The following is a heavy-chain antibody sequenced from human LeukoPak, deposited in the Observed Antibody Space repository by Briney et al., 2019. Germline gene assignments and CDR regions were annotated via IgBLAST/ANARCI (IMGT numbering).Heavy chain of an antibody. J-gene: IGHJ6*02. CDR3: ARGFLESYYYYYGMDV. V-gene: IGHV4-31*03. CDR1: GGSISSGGYY. CDR2: IYYSGST. Sequence: SETLSLTCTVSGGSISSGGYYWSWIRQHPGKGLEWIGYIYYSGSTYYNPSLKSRVTISVDTSKNQFSLKLSSVTAADTAVYYCARGFLESYYYYYGMDVWGQGTRSPSP. D-gene: IGHD3-3*01.